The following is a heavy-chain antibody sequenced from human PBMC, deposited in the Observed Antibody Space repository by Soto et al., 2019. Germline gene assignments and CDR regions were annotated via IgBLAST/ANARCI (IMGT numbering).Heavy chain of an antibody. D-gene: IGHD3-22*01. J-gene: IGHJ1*01. CDR3: AREFGSYDYDSSGEEH. Sequence: EVQLVESGGGLVKPAGSLRLSCVASGFAFSDYSMNWVRQAPGKGLEWVSYISRSSRSIYYADSVKGRFTISRDNARNSVILQMKRLRADDPAVYYWAREFGSYDYDSSGEEHWGPGDLVT. V-gene: IGHV3-21*03. CDR2: ISRSSRSI. CDR1: GFAFSDYS.